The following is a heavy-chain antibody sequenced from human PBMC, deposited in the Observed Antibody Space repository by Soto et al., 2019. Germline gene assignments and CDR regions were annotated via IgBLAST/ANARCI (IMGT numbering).Heavy chain of an antibody. CDR3: ARDKNGLGDY. CDR1: GYIFTSYP. Sequence: ASVKVSCKASGYIFTSYPIHWVRQAPGQRLEWMGWINTGTGNTKNSQNFQGRVTTTRDTSASTAYMELSSLRSEDTAVYYCARDKNGLGDYWGQGTLVTVSS. J-gene: IGHJ4*02. CDR2: INTGTGNT. D-gene: IGHD2-8*01. V-gene: IGHV1-3*04.